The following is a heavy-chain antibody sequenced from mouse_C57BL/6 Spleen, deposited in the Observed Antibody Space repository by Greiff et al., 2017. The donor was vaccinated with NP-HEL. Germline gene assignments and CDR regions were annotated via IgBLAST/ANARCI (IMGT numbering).Heavy chain of an antibody. J-gene: IGHJ1*03. D-gene: IGHD4-1*01. V-gene: IGHV5-15*01. CDR1: GFTFSDYG. Sequence: EVKLVEPGGGLVQSGGSLKLSCAASGFTFSDYGMAWVRQAPRTGPARVAFISNLAYSIYYADTVTGCFTISSENAKNNRYLEMSSLRSEDTAMYYCARPGTGWYVYVWSTGTTVTVSS. CDR2: ISNLAYSI. CDR3: ARPGTGWYVYV.